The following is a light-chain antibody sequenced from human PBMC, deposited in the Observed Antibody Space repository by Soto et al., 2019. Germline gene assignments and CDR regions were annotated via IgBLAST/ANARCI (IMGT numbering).Light chain of an antibody. CDR2: GAS. J-gene: IGKJ5*01. V-gene: IGKV3-15*01. CDR1: RTVHSN. Sequence: EIVMTQSPATVSVSPGDRVTLSCRASRTVHSNVAWYQHKPGQAPRLLIYGASNRATVIPARFSGSGSGTEFTLTISSLQSEDFAVYYCQQYNNWLPITFGQGTRLEIK. CDR3: QQYNNWLPIT.